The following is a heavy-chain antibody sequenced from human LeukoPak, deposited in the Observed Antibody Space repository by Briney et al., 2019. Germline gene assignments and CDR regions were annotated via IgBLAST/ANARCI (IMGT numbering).Heavy chain of an antibody. CDR2: IYYAGSS. CDR1: GASIKNYY. D-gene: IGHD6-13*01. CDR3: ASRIAAPGGWFDP. Sequence: SETLSLTCTVSGASIKNYYWSWIRQAPGKGLEWIANIYYAGSSNYNPSLKSRVSVSIDASKNHLSLKLTSVTAADTAIYYCASRIAAPGGWFDPWGQGTLVTVSS. J-gene: IGHJ5*02. V-gene: IGHV4-59*08.